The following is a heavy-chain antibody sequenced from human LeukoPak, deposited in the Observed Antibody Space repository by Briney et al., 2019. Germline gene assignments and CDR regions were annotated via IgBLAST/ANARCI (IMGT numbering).Heavy chain of an antibody. Sequence: SETLSLTCTVSGGSITSYYWSWIRQPAGKGLEWIGRIYNSGSTNYNPSLKSRVTMSVDASKNQFSLRLSSVTAADTAVYYCARVGDYALKDWGQGTLVTVSS. CDR1: GGSITSYY. CDR3: ARVGDYALKD. J-gene: IGHJ4*02. V-gene: IGHV4-4*07. CDR2: IYNSGST. D-gene: IGHD3-16*01.